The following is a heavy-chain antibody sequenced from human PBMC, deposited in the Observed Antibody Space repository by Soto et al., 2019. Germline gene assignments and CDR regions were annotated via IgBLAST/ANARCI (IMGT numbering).Heavy chain of an antibody. V-gene: IGHV1-46*01. D-gene: IGHD4-17*01. CDR3: AIPVQDYGGNSLGFLDY. Sequence: QVQLVQSGAEVKKPGASVKVSCKASGYTFTSYYMLGVRQAPGQGLEWMGIINPSGGSTSYAQKFQGRVTMTRDTSTSTVYMELSSLISEDTAVYYCAIPVQDYGGNSLGFLDYWGQGTLVTVSS. CDR2: INPSGGST. J-gene: IGHJ4*02. CDR1: GYTFTSYY.